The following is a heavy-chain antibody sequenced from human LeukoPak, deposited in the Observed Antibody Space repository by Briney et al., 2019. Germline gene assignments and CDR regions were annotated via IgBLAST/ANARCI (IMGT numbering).Heavy chain of an antibody. CDR2: INHSGST. V-gene: IGHV4-34*01. CDR1: GGSFSGYY. J-gene: IGHJ4*01. CDR3: ARSIRVVTRFDY. Sequence: PSETLSLTCAVYGGSFSGYYWSWIRQPPGKGLEWIGEINHSGSTNYNPSLKSRVTISVDTSKNQFSLKLSSVTAADTAVYYCARSIRVVTRFDYWGQEPWSPSPQ. D-gene: IGHD3-3*01.